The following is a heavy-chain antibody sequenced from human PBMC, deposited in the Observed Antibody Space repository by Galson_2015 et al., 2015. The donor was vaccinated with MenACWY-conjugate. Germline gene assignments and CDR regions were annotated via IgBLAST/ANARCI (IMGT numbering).Heavy chain of an antibody. CDR1: GYSFTNYW. J-gene: IGHJ4*02. D-gene: IGHD5-24*01. Sequence: QSGAEVKKPGESLTISCKGSGYSFTNYWIAWVRQMPGKGLEWMAIIFPGDSDTRYSPSFQGQVTISADRSLSTAYLRWNSLKASDTAMYYCAGQPWGSDGLSSPSYYFDYWGQGTLVTVSS. V-gene: IGHV5-51*01. CDR2: IFPGDSDT. CDR3: AGQPWGSDGLSSPSYYFDY.